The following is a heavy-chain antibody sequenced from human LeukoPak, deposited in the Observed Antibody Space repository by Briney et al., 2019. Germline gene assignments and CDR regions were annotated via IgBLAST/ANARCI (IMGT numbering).Heavy chain of an antibody. CDR1: GFTFSSYS. CDR2: ISSSSSYI. CDR3: ARTWIQLWLWKGAFDI. V-gene: IGHV3-21*01. J-gene: IGHJ3*02. Sequence: GGSLRLSCAASGFTFSSYSMNWVRQAPGKGLEWVSSISSSSSYIYYADSGKGRFTISRDNAKNSLYLQMNSLRAEDTAVYYCARTWIQLWLWKGAFDIWGQGTMVTVSS. D-gene: IGHD5-18*01.